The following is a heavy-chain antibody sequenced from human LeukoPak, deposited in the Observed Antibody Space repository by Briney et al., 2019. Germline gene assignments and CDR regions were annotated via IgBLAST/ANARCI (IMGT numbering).Heavy chain of an antibody. J-gene: IGHJ4*02. CDR3: ARVYSSGWYPFDY. CDR1: GYTFSGNF. CDR2: INPNNGDT. D-gene: IGHD6-19*01. Sequence: ASVKVSCKASGYTFSGNFIHWVRQAPGQGLEWMGWINPNNGDTNYAQKFQGRVTMTRDTSISTAYMELSSLRSDDTAVYYCARVYSSGWYPFDYWGQGTLVTVSS. V-gene: IGHV1-2*02.